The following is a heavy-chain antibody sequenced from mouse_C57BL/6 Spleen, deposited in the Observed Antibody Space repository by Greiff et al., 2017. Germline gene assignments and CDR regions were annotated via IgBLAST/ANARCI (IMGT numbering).Heavy chain of an antibody. CDR3: ARRDYGSGFDY. V-gene: IGHV1-80*01. CDR1: GYAFSSYW. D-gene: IGHD1-1*01. J-gene: IGHJ2*01. Sequence: QVQLQQSGAELVKPGASVKISCKASGYAFSSYWMNWVKQRPGKGLEWIGQIYPGDGDTNYNGKFKGKATLTADKSSSTAYMQLSSLTSEDSAVYFCARRDYGSGFDYWGQGTTLTVSS. CDR2: IYPGDGDT.